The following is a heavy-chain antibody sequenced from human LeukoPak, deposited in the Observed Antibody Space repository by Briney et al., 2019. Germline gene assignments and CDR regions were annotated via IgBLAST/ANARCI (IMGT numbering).Heavy chain of an antibody. CDR2: ISYSGNT. D-gene: IGHD2-15*01. CDR3: ARHCCSGPAKRVFDI. V-gene: IGHV4-39*01. CDR1: GGSIISSDYH. J-gene: IGHJ3*02. Sequence: PSETLSLTCAVSGGSIISSDYHWGWVRQPPGKGLEWIGTISYSGNTDYNPSLRSRVTISVDTSNNQFSLRLGSVTAADTAVYHCARHCCSGPAKRVFDIWGQGTMVTVSS.